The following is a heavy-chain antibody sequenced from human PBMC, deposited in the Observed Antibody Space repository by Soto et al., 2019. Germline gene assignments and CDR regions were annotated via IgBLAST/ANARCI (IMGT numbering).Heavy chain of an antibody. V-gene: IGHV3-30-3*01. J-gene: IGHJ3*02. CDR2: ISPDGNNA. CDR1: GSTFSSYN. Sequence: QVQLVESGGDVVQPGRSLRLSCAASGSTFSSYNIHWVRQAPGKGLEWVAYISPDGNNAYYADSVKGRFTISRDNARNTVYLQVNSLRPEDTAVYHCVRGPSHGAFDIWGQGTLVTVSS. CDR3: VRGPSHGAFDI.